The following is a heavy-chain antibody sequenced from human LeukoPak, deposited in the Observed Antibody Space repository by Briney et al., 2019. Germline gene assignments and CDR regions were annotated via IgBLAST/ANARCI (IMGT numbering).Heavy chain of an antibody. CDR2: INDSGYT. D-gene: IGHD3-10*01. CDR3: ARGAITMIRGAVIVLDV. Sequence: PSETLSLTCSVSGGSFTNYHWSWIRQPPGKGPEWIGEINDSGYTNTIPSLKSRVTISIDTSKSQFSLRLSSVTAADTAVYYCARGAITMIRGAVIVLDVWGQGTTVTVSS. J-gene: IGHJ6*02. V-gene: IGHV4-34*01. CDR1: GGSFTNYH.